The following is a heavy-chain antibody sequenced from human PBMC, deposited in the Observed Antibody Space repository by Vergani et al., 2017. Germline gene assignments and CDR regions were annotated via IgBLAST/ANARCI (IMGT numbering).Heavy chain of an antibody. CDR3: ASGYCTNGVCYGWFDP. V-gene: IGHV1-46*03. CDR2: INPSGGST. J-gene: IGHJ5*02. Sequence: QVQLVQSGAEVKKPGASVKVSCKASGYTFTSYYMHWVRQAPGQGLEWMGIINPSGGSTSYAQKFQGRVTMTRDTSTSTVYMELSSLRSEDTAVYYCASGYCTNGVCYGWFDPWGQGTLVTVSS. CDR1: GYTFTSYY. D-gene: IGHD2-8*01.